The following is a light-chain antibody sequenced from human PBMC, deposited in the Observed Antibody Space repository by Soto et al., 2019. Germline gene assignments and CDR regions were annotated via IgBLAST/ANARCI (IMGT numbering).Light chain of an antibody. J-gene: IGLJ1*01. Sequence: SYELTQPPSVSVAPGQTARITCGGNNIGGKSVHWYQQKPGQAPVLVVYDDSDRPSGIPDRFSGSNSGDTATLTIRRVEAGDEADYYCHVWDSSSDNYVFGTGTKLTVL. CDR1: NIGGKS. CDR3: HVWDSSSDNYV. V-gene: IGLV3-21*02. CDR2: DDS.